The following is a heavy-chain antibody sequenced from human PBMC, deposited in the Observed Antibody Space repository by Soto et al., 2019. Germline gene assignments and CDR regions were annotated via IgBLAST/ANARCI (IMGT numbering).Heavy chain of an antibody. CDR3: ARVGLDNWNYYYYYGMDV. V-gene: IGHV4-4*02. D-gene: IGHD1-20*01. J-gene: IGHJ6*02. CDR2: IYHSGST. CDR1: GGSISSSNW. Sequence: QVQLQESGPGLVKPSGTLSLTCAVSGGSISSSNWWSWVRQPPGKGLEWIGEIYHSGSTNYNPSLKSRVTISVDKSKNQFSLKLSSVTAADTAVYYCARVGLDNWNYYYYYGMDVWGQGTTVTVSS.